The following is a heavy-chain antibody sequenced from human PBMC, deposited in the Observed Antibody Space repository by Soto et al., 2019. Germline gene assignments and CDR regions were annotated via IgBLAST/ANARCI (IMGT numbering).Heavy chain of an antibody. Sequence: SETLSLTCTVSGGSIISSSYYWGLIRQPPGKGLEWIGSIYYSGSTYYNPSLKSRVTISVDTSKNQFSLKLSSATAADTAVYYCARHGPQSSSYYYGSGSYDGLDYWGQGTLVTVSS. J-gene: IGHJ4*02. CDR3: ARHGPQSSSYYYGSGSYDGLDY. CDR1: GGSIISSSYY. V-gene: IGHV4-39*01. CDR2: IYYSGST. D-gene: IGHD3-10*01.